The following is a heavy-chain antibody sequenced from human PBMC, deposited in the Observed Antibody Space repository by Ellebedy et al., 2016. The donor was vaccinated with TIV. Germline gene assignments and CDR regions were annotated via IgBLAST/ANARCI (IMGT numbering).Heavy chain of an antibody. D-gene: IGHD6-19*01. CDR3: TRDQGWLVPPFS. CDR1: GFTFGDYA. Sequence: GESLKISXTASGFTFGDYAMSWFRQAPGKGLEWVGFIRSKAYGGTTEYAASVKGRFTISRDDSKSIAYLQMNSLKTEDTAVYYCTRDQGWLVPPFSWGQGTLVTVSS. CDR2: IRSKAYGGTT. J-gene: IGHJ5*02. V-gene: IGHV3-49*03.